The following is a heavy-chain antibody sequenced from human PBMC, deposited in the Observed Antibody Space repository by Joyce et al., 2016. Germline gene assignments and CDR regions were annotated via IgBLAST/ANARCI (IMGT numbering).Heavy chain of an antibody. CDR1: GFTLSSHS. Sequence: EVQLVESGGGLVQPGGSLRLSCAASGFTLSSHSMNWVRQVPGKGREWISFISSSSNITYYADSVKGRFTISRDNAKNSLYLQINSLRVEDTAVYYCARDRGYDFWSGHMDVWGKGTTVTVSS. J-gene: IGHJ6*03. CDR3: ARDRGYDFWSGHMDV. V-gene: IGHV3-48*01. D-gene: IGHD3-3*01. CDR2: ISSSSNIT.